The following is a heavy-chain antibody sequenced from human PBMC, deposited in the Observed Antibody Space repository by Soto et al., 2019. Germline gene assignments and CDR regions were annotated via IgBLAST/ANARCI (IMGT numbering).Heavy chain of an antibody. Sequence: VKVSCEASGGTFSSYTISWVRQAPGQGREWMGRIIPILGIANYAQKFQGRVTITADKSTSTAYMEVRSLRFDDTAVYYCARGGTPIDYWGQGTLVTVSS. CDR1: GGTFSSYT. CDR3: ARGGTPIDY. D-gene: IGHD3-16*01. CDR2: IIPILGIA. V-gene: IGHV1-69*02. J-gene: IGHJ4*02.